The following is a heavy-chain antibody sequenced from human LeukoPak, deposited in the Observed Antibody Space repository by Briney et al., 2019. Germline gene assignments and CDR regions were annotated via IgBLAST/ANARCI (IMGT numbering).Heavy chain of an antibody. CDR2: INSDGSST. CDR3: VRGESSSWYD. J-gene: IGHJ4*02. D-gene: IGHD6-13*01. CDR1: GFTFSPYR. V-gene: IGHV3-74*01. Sequence: GGSLRLSCAASGFTFSPYRMHWVRQGPGKGLVWVAGINSDGSSTVYADSVKGRFTISRDNAKNTLYLQMNSLRAEDTAVYFCVRGESSSWYDWGQGTLVTVSS.